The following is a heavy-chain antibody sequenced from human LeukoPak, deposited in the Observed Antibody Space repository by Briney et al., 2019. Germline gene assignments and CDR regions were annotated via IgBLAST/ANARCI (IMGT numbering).Heavy chain of an antibody. V-gene: IGHV1-18*01. CDR1: GYTFTSYG. D-gene: IGHD3-3*01. CDR3: ARGEIFGVVIPYFDY. Sequence: ASVKVSCKASGYTFTSYGISWVRQAPGQGLEWMGWISAYNGNTNCAQKLQGRVTMTTDTSTSTAYMELRSLRSDDTAVYYCARGEIFGVVIPYFDYWGQGTLVTVSS. CDR2: ISAYNGNT. J-gene: IGHJ4*02.